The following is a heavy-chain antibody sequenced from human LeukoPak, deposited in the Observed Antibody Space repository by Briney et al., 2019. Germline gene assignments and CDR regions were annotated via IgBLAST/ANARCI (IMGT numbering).Heavy chain of an antibody. CDR1: GFTLSSYW. V-gene: IGHV3-7*03. CDR2: IRQDGSDK. CDR3: ARGIAVAGSY. J-gene: IGHJ4*02. D-gene: IGHD6-13*01. Sequence: PGGSLRPSCVASGFTLSSYWVTWVRQAPGKGLEWVANIRQDGSDKYYMESVKGRFTISRDNAKNSVYLQMNSLRVEDTAVYYCARGIAVAGSYWGQGTLVTVSS.